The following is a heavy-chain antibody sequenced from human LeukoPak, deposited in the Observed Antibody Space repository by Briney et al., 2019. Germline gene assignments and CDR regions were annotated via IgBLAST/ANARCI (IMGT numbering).Heavy chain of an antibody. J-gene: IGHJ4*02. CDR2: IWSNGGNK. Sequence: GGSLRLSCVASGFTFSNYGMHWVRQAPGKGLEWVAVIWSNGGNKFYRDSVKGRFTISRDNSKNTLYLQMNSLSAEDTAVYYCAKGSTTFDYWGQGTLVTVSS. CDR1: GFTFSNYG. D-gene: IGHD2/OR15-2a*01. CDR3: AKGSTTFDY. V-gene: IGHV3-33*06.